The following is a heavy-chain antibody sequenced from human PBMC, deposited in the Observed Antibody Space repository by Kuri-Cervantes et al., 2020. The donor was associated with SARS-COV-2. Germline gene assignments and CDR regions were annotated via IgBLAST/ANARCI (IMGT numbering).Heavy chain of an antibody. Sequence: SCTVSAGSIGHYYWCWIRQHPGKGLEWIGYIYYSGSTYYNPSLKSRVTISVDTSKNQFSLKLSSVTAADTAVYYCARDSLSYYDSSGYYLTDAFDIWGQGTMVTVSS. D-gene: IGHD3-22*01. J-gene: IGHJ3*02. V-gene: IGHV4-31*02. CDR3: ARDSLSYYDSSGYYLTDAFDI. CDR2: IYYSGST. CDR1: AGSIGHYY.